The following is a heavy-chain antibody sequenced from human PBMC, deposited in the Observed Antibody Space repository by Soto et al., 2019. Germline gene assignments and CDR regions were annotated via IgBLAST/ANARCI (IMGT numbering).Heavy chain of an antibody. CDR1: GFTFDDYA. Sequence: GGSLRLSCAASGFTFDDYAMSWVRQAPGKGLEWVSAISGSGGSTYYADSVKGRFTISRDNSKNTLYLQMNSLRAEDTAVYYCAKVVAARSYYYYYMDVWGKGTTVTVSS. CDR2: ISGSGGST. V-gene: IGHV3-23*01. D-gene: IGHD6-6*01. CDR3: AKVVAARSYYYYYMDV. J-gene: IGHJ6*03.